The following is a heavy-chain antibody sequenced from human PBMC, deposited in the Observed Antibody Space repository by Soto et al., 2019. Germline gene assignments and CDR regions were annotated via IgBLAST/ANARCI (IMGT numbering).Heavy chain of an antibody. D-gene: IGHD1-26*01. J-gene: IGHJ4*02. CDR3: ARELPSGSYPFDL. CDR1: GFIFSNYG. V-gene: IGHV3-48*02. CDR2: ISMSSSTI. Sequence: EVQLVQSGGSLVQPGGSLRLSCAASGFIFSNYGMNWVRQAPGKGLEWISYISMSSSTIYYADSVKGRFTISRDNAKNALYPQMNSLTDQDPALYYCARELPSGSYPFDLWGQGALVTASS.